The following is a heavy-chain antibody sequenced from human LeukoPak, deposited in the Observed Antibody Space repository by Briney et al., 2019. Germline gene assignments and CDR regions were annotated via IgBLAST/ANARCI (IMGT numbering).Heavy chain of an antibody. CDR2: INRNGGST. V-gene: IGHV3-20*04. CDR1: GFSFDDYA. D-gene: IGHD2-2*01. J-gene: IGHJ4*02. CDR3: ARTQIGYCSGTSCTLYYFDY. Sequence: GGSLRLSCAASGFSFDDYAMSWVRQDAGKGLEWVSSINRNGGSTAYAESVKGRFTISRDNTKNSLYLQMNSLRAEDTALYYCARTQIGYCSGTSCTLYYFDYWGQGTLVTVSS.